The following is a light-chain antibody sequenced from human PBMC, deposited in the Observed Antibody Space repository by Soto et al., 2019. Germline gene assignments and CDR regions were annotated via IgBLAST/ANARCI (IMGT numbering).Light chain of an antibody. CDR3: QQYGGSPRT. V-gene: IGKV3-20*01. CDR1: QSISSNF. J-gene: IGKJ1*01. Sequence: EIVLTQSPGPLSLSPGEGATLSCRASQSISSNFLAWYQQKRGQATRLLIKGASHRATGIPDRFSGSGSGTDFTLTSTRLEPEDFAVYYCQQYGGSPRTFGEGTKVEVK. CDR2: GAS.